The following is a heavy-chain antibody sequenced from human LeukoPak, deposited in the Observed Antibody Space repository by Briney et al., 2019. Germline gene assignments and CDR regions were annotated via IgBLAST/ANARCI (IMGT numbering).Heavy chain of an antibody. Sequence: ASVKVSCKASGYTFTGYYMHWVRQAPGQGLEWMGWINPNSGGTNYAQKFQGRVTMTRDTSISTAYMELSRLRSDDTAVYYCARDEAVAGLTHDFDYWGQGALVTVSS. D-gene: IGHD6-19*01. CDR3: ARDEAVAGLTHDFDY. V-gene: IGHV1-2*02. CDR2: INPNSGGT. J-gene: IGHJ4*02. CDR1: GYTFTGYY.